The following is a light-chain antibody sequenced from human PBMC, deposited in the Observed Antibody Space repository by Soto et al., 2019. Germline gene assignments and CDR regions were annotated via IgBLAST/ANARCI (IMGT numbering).Light chain of an antibody. CDR1: SSDVNGYNY. CDR2: DVS. J-gene: IGLJ2*01. CDR3: SSYTSISPYLI. Sequence: QSALTQPASVSGSPGQSITISCTGTSSDVNGYNYVSWYQQHPGKAPKLMIYDVSNRPSGVSNRFSGSKSGNTASLTISGLQAEDEADYYCSSYTSISPYLIFGGGTKLTVL. V-gene: IGLV2-14*03.